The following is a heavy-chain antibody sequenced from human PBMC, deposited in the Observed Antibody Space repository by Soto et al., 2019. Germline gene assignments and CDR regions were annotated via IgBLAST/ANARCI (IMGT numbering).Heavy chain of an antibody. D-gene: IGHD2-8*02. CDR2: INHSGST. J-gene: IGHJ4*02. Sequence: QVQLQQWGAGLLKPSETLSLTCAVYGGSFSGYYWTWIRQPPGTGLEWIGEINHSGSTNYTPSLKSRVTISVDTATNQFTLKLTSVNAADTAVYYCASDKITGLFDYWGQGHLVTVSS. CDR3: ASDKITGLFDY. CDR1: GGSFSGYY. V-gene: IGHV4-34*01.